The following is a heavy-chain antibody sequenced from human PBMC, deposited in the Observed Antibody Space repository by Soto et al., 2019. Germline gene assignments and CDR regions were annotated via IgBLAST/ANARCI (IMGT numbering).Heavy chain of an antibody. D-gene: IGHD3-16*02. V-gene: IGHV3-23*01. Sequence: GGSLRLSCAASGFTFSSYAMIWVRQAPGKGLEWVSAISGSGGSTYYADSVKGRFTISRDNSKNTLYLQMNSLRAEDTAVYYCAKGVYDYIWGSYRPHDAFDIWGQGTMVTVSS. CDR3: AKGVYDYIWGSYRPHDAFDI. CDR2: ISGSGGST. CDR1: GFTFSSYA. J-gene: IGHJ3*02.